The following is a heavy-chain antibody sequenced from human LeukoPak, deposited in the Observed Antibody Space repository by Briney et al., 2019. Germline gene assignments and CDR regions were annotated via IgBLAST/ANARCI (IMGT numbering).Heavy chain of an antibody. CDR2: LNSDGRST. V-gene: IGHV3-74*01. CDR3: AKESSAWRQADTLFDY. D-gene: IGHD6-25*01. CDR1: GFTFSSSW. Sequence: GGPLRLSCAASGFTFSSSWMHWVRQAPGEGLVWVSRLNSDGRSTNYADFVKGRFIISRDNAKNTLYLQMNSLRIEDTAVYYCAKESSAWRQADTLFDYWGQGILVTVSS. J-gene: IGHJ4*02.